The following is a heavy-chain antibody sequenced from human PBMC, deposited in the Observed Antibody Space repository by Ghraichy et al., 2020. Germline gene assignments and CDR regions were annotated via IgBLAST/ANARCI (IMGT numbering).Heavy chain of an antibody. CDR3: ARDPDGVLFGN. D-gene: IGHD3-16*01. J-gene: IGHJ4*02. CDR1: GFTFSSYW. CDR2: INSEGSST. V-gene: IGHV3-74*01. Sequence: LSLTCAASGFTFSSYWMHWVRQAPGKGLVWVSRINSEGSSTSYADSVKGRFTISRDNAKNTPYLQMNSLRAEDTAVYYCARDPDGVLFGNWGQGTLVTVSS.